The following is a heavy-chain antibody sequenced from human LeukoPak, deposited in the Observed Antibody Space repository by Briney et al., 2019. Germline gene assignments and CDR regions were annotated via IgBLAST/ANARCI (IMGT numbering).Heavy chain of an antibody. CDR3: ARRAVYYDILTGLKVPVPTWFDP. V-gene: IGHV3-7*03. D-gene: IGHD3-9*01. CDR2: IKQDGSEK. CDR1: GFTLSSYW. Sequence: GGSLRLSCAASGFTLSSYWMSWVRQAPGKGLEWVANIKQDGSEKYYVDSVKGRFTISRDNAKNSLYLQMNSLRAEDTAVYYCARRAVYYDILTGLKVPVPTWFDPWGQGTLVTVSS. J-gene: IGHJ5*02.